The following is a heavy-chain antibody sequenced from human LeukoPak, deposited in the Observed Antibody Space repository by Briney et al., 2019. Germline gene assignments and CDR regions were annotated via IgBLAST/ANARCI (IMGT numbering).Heavy chain of an antibody. Sequence: GGTLRLSCAASGFTFTTYGMTWVRQAPGKGLEWVSSISGSGVSTYYADSVQGRFTISRDNSKNTLYLQMNSLRAEDTAVYYCAKDRWLQGYFDYWGQGTLVTVFS. D-gene: IGHD5-24*01. CDR3: AKDRWLQGYFDY. CDR2: ISGSGVST. J-gene: IGHJ4*02. CDR1: GFTFTTYG. V-gene: IGHV3-23*01.